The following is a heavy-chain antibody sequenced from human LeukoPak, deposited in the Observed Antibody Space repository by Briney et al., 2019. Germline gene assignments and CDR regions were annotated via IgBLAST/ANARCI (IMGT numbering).Heavy chain of an antibody. V-gene: IGHV4-34*01. CDR1: GESFSGYY. CDR3: ARGVTRTYYFDTSAYASADY. CDR2: INHRGST. Sequence: SETLSLTCAVYGESFSGYYWSWIRQPPGKGLEWIGEINHRGSTNYNPSLKSRVTLSVDTSKNQFSLTLSSVTAADTAVYLCARGVTRTYYFDTSAYASADYWGQGTLVTVSS. J-gene: IGHJ4*02. D-gene: IGHD3-22*01.